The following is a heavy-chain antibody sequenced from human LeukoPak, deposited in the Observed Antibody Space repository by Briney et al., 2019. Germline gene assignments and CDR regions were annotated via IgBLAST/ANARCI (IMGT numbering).Heavy chain of an antibody. CDR2: IYTSGST. D-gene: IGHD7-27*01. J-gene: IGHJ6*03. CDR1: GGSISSGSYY. V-gene: IGHV4-61*02. Sequence: SETLPLTCTVSGGSISSGSYYWSWIRQPAGKGLEWIGRIYTSGSTNYNPSLKSRLTMSVDTSKNQFSLKLSSVTAADTAVYYCARDLSNRGRDYYYYMDVWGKGTTVTVSS. CDR3: ARDLSNRGRDYYYYMDV.